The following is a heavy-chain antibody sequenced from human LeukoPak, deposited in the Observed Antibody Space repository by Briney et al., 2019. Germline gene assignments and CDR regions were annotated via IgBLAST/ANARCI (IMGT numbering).Heavy chain of an antibody. J-gene: IGHJ4*02. D-gene: IGHD6-19*01. Sequence: SETLSLTCTVSGGSISSSSYSWGWIRQPAGKGLEWIGSIYYSGSTYYNPSLKSRVTISVDTSKNQFSLKLSSVTAADTAVYYCARHNSSGWLFDYWGQGTLVTVSS. CDR2: IYYSGST. CDR1: GGSISSSSYS. V-gene: IGHV4-39*01. CDR3: ARHNSSGWLFDY.